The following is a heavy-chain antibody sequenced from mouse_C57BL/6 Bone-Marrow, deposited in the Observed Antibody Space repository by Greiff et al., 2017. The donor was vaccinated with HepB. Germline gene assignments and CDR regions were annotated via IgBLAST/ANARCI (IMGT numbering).Heavy chain of an antibody. J-gene: IGHJ2*01. V-gene: IGHV7-3*01. CDR2: IRNKANGYTT. CDR1: GFTFTDYY. CDR3: ARYFGISFDY. Sequence: EVKLMESGGGLVQPGGSLSLSCAASGFTFTDYYMSWVRQPPGKALEWLGFIRNKANGYTTEYSASVKGRFTISRDNSQSILYLQMNALRAEDSATYYCARYFGISFDYWGQGTTLTVSS.